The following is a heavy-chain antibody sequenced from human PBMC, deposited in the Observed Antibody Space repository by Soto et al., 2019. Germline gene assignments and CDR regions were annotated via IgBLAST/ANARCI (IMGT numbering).Heavy chain of an antibody. CDR1: GGSISSGDYY. V-gene: IGHV4-30-4*01. J-gene: IGHJ4*02. CDR3: ARGLGVVVVPAARVFDY. CDR2: IYYSGST. Sequence: SETLSLTCTVSGGSISSGDYYWSWIRQPPGKGLEWIGYIYYSGSTYYNPSLKSRVTISVDTSKNQFSLKLSSVTAADTAVYYCARGLGVVVVPAARVFDYWGQGTLVTVSS. D-gene: IGHD2-2*01.